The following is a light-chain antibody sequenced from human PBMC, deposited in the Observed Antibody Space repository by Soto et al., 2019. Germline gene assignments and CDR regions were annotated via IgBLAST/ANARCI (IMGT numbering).Light chain of an antibody. CDR3: QQYYNTPQYT. V-gene: IGKV4-1*01. CDR1: QSVLYSSNNKNY. J-gene: IGKJ2*01. CDR2: WAS. Sequence: DIVMTQSPDSLAVSLGERATINCKSSQSVLYSSNNKNYLAWYQQKPGQPPKPLIYWASTRESGVPDRFSGSGSGTDFTLTISNLQAEDVAVYYCQQYYNTPQYTFGQGTKLEIK.